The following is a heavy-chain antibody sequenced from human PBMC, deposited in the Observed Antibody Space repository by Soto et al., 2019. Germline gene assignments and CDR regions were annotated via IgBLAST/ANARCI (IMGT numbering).Heavy chain of an antibody. J-gene: IGHJ5*02. Sequence: QVQLQESGPGLVKPSQTLSLTCTVSGGSISSGGYYWSWIRQHPGKGPEWIGYIYYSGRTYYNPXLXSXDTMSVDTSKNHFSLKLSSMTAADTAVYYCARSVDPWGQGTLVTVSS. CDR3: ARSVDP. CDR1: GGSISSGGYY. CDR2: IYYSGRT. V-gene: IGHV4-31*01.